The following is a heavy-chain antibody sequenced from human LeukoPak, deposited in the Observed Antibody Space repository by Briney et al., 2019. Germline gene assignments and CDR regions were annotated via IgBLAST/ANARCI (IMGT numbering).Heavy chain of an antibody. CDR1: GFTFSSFW. CDR2: IKSDGSET. CDR3: AGVRMGDDFNPFDY. Sequence: GGSLRLSCAASGFTFSSFWIYWVRHAPGKGLVWVSRIKSDGSETLYADSVKGRFTISRDNAKNTLYLQMNGLRAEDSAVYYCAGVRMGDDFNPFDYWGQGTLVTVSS. D-gene: IGHD3-16*01. V-gene: IGHV3-74*01. J-gene: IGHJ4*02.